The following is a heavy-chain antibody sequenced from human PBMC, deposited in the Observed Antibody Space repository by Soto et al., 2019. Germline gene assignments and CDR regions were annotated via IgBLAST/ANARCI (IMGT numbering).Heavy chain of an antibody. Sequence: GGSLRLSCVASAFTFSSYWMSWVRQAPGKGLEWVANIKQDGSEKYYVDSVKGRFTISRDNAKNSLYLQMNSLRAEDTAVYYCARDLFEAARRGEYAFDIWGQGTMVTVSS. V-gene: IGHV3-7*03. CDR2: IKQDGSEK. J-gene: IGHJ3*02. CDR3: ARDLFEAARRGEYAFDI. CDR1: AFTFSSYW. D-gene: IGHD3-16*01.